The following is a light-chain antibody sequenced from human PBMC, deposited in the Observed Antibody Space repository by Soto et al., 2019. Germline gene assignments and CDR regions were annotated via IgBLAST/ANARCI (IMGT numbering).Light chain of an antibody. CDR2: RDD. CDR3: QVWDSSTVV. CDR1: NIGSKN. J-gene: IGLJ2*01. V-gene: IGLV3-9*01. Sequence: SYELTQPLSVSVALGQTARITCGGNNIGSKNVHWYQQKPGQAPVLVIYRDDNRPSGIPERFSGSNSGNTATLTITRAQAGDDADYYCQVWDSSTVVFGRGTKLTVL.